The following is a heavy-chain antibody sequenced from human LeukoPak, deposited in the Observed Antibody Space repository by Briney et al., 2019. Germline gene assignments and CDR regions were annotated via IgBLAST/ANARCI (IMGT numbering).Heavy chain of an antibody. CDR3: ARDRDYYGFDP. Sequence: PGGSLRLSCAASGFTVSSNYMSWVSQAPGKGLEWVSVIYSGGSTYYADSVKGRFTISRDNSKNTLYLQMNSLRAEDTAVYYCARDRDYYGFDPWGQGTLVTVSS. V-gene: IGHV3-53*01. CDR2: IYSGGST. J-gene: IGHJ5*02. CDR1: GFTVSSNY. D-gene: IGHD3-10*01.